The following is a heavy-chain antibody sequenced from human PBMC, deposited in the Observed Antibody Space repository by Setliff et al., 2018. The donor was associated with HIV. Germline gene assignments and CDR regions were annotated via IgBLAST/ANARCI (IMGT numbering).Heavy chain of an antibody. D-gene: IGHD2-21*01. CDR2: LYYSGRT. CDR3: ARYCGGDCYPSAYYMDV. V-gene: IGHV4-31*03. CDR1: GGSISSGGYY. J-gene: IGHJ6*03. Sequence: NPSETLSLTCTVSGGSISSGGYYWSWIRQTPGKGLEWIGYLYYSGRTYYNPSLKSRVTISVDTSELQFSLKLSSVTAADTAVYYCARYCGGDCYPSAYYMDVWGKGPTVTVSS.